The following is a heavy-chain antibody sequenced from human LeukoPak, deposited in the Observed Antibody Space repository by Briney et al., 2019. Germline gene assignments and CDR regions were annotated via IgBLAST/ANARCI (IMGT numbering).Heavy chain of an antibody. D-gene: IGHD3-16*02. Sequence: SETLSLTCTVSGGSISSYYWSWVRQPPGKGLEWIGYIYYSGSTNYNPSLKSRVTISVDTSKDQFSLKLSSVTAADTAVYYCAREGSYDYVWGSYRLFDYWGQGTLVTVSS. J-gene: IGHJ4*02. CDR2: IYYSGST. CDR1: GGSISSYY. CDR3: AREGSYDYVWGSYRLFDY. V-gene: IGHV4-59*01.